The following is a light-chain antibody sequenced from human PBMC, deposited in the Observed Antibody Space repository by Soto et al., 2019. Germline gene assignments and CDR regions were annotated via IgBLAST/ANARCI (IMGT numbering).Light chain of an antibody. CDR3: QQYTGPPTT. CDR2: GAS. Sequence: EIVMTQSPATLSVSPWEIATLSFMASQTVSSNYLAWCQQRPGQAPRLLIYGASTRAAGIPDRFSGSGSGTDFTLTITRLEPEDSAVYFCQQYTGPPTTFGQGTRLEIK. J-gene: IGKJ5*01. V-gene: IGKV3-20*01. CDR1: QTVSSNY.